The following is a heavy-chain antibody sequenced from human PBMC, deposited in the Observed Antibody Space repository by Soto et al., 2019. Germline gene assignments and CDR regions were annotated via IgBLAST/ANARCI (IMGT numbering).Heavy chain of an antibody. CDR2: IFYTGNT. Sequence: SETLSLTCTVSCGPISSYYWSWIRQSPGKGLEWIGQIFYTGNTDYNPSLKSRVTMSVDIPKKQFSLKLRSVTAADTAMYFCARNNVRGVSNSYNWIDPWGQGTLVTVSS. D-gene: IGHD3-10*01. J-gene: IGHJ5*02. V-gene: IGHV4-59*01. CDR3: ARNNVRGVSNSYNWIDP. CDR1: CGPISSYY.